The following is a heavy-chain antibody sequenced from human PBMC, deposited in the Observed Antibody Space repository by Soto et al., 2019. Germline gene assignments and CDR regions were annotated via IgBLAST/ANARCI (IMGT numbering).Heavy chain of an antibody. CDR3: ARVFDCSSTRRINCGMDV. CDR1: GGSISSGGYS. D-gene: IGHD2-2*01. Sequence: KSSETLSLTCAVSGGSISSGGYSWSWIRQPPGKGLEWIGYIYHSGSTYYNPSLKSRVTISVDRSKNQFSLKLSSVTAADTAVYYCARVFDCSSTRRINCGMDVWGQGTTVTVSS. J-gene: IGHJ6*02. CDR2: IYHSGST. V-gene: IGHV4-30-2*01.